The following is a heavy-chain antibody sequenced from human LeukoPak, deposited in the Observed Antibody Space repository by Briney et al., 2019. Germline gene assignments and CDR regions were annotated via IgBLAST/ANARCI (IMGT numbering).Heavy chain of an antibody. V-gene: IGHV4-34*01. Sequence: PSETLSLTCAVYGGSLSGFYWSWIRQSPGKGLEWIGEINYSGSTNYNPSLKSRVTISVDTSKNQFSLKLSSVTAADTAVYYCARRPRALRFLGWLLGFDYWGQGTLVTVSS. CDR1: GGSLSGFY. CDR2: INYSGST. J-gene: IGHJ4*02. CDR3: ARRPRALRFLGWLLGFDY. D-gene: IGHD3-3*01.